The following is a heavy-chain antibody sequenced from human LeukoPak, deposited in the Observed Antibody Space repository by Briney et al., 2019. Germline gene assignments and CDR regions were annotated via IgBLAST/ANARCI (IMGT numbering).Heavy chain of an antibody. CDR1: GYTFTNYD. CDR3: ARGPRYCSGGSCYSGTLRG. D-gene: IGHD2-15*01. V-gene: IGHV1-8*01. Sequence: ASVKVSCKASGYTFTNYDINWVRQATGQGLEWMGWMNPNSGNTGYAQKFQGRVTMTRNTSKSTAYMQLSSLTFEDTAVYYCARGPRYCSGGSCYSGTLRGWGQGTLVTVSS. J-gene: IGHJ4*02. CDR2: MNPNSGNT.